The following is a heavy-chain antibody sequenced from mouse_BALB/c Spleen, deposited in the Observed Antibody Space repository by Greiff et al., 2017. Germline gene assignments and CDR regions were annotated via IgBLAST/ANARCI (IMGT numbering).Heavy chain of an antibody. CDR1: GFTFSSYT. Sequence: EVKVVESGGGLVKPGGSLKLSCAASGFTFSSYTMSWVRQTPEKRLEWVATISSGGSYTYYPDSVKGRFTISRDNAKNTLYLQMSSLKSEDTAMYDCTRDYYGSSYYAMDYWGQGTSVTVSS. D-gene: IGHD1-1*01. V-gene: IGHV5-6-4*01. J-gene: IGHJ4*01. CDR3: TRDYYGSSYYAMDY. CDR2: ISSGGSYT.